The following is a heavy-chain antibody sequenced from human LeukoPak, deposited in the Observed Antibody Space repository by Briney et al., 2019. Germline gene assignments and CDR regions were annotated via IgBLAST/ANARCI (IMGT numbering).Heavy chain of an antibody. CDR2: IWYDGSNK. J-gene: IGHJ5*02. CDR1: GFTFSSYG. CDR3: ARLYGTYPGWFDP. Sequence: PGGSLRLSCAASGFTFSSYGMHWVRQAPGKGLEWVAVIWYDGSNKYYADSVKGRFTISRDNSKNTLYLQMNSLRAEDTAVYCCARLYGTYPGWFDPWGQGTLVTVSS. D-gene: IGHD4-17*01. V-gene: IGHV3-33*01.